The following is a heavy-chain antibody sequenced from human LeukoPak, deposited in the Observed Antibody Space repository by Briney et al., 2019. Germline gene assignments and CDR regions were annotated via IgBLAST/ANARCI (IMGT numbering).Heavy chain of an antibody. CDR1: GYSFTSYW. J-gene: IGHJ4*02. CDR3: ARHYGDILTGYYKRAAERLDY. CDR2: IYPGDSDT. V-gene: IGHV5-51*01. D-gene: IGHD3-9*01. Sequence: GESLKISCKGSGYSFTSYWIGWVRQMPGKGLKWMRIIYPGDSDTRYSPSFQGQVTISADKSISTAYMQWSSLKASDTAMYYCARHYGDILTGYYKRAAERLDYWGQGTLVTVSS.